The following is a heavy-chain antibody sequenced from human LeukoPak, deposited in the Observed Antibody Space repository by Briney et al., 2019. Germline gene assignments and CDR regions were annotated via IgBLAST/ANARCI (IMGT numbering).Heavy chain of an antibody. Sequence: SETLSLTCTVSGGSISSGGYYWSWIRQHPEKGLEWIGYIYYSGSTYYNPSLKSRVTISVDTSKNQFSLKLSSVTAADTAVYYCARGSMVRGVPNWFDPWGQGTLVTVSS. V-gene: IGHV4-31*03. CDR3: ARGSMVRGVPNWFDP. J-gene: IGHJ5*02. D-gene: IGHD3-10*01. CDR1: GGSISSGGYY. CDR2: IYYSGST.